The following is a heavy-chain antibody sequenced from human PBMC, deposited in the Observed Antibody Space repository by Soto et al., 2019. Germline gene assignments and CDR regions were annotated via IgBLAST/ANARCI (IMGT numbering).Heavy chain of an antibody. J-gene: IGHJ4*02. Sequence: GGSLRLSCEASGFTFNTYSMHWVRQPPGKGLEWLAAIWYDGTQKYYADSVKGRFIISRDNSKKTLYLEMNSLRAEDSAVYYCARAGGTTVTGLWHFDSWGQGTLVTVSS. D-gene: IGHD4-17*01. CDR3: ARAGGTTVTGLWHFDS. CDR2: IWYDGTQK. V-gene: IGHV3-33*01. CDR1: GFTFNTYS.